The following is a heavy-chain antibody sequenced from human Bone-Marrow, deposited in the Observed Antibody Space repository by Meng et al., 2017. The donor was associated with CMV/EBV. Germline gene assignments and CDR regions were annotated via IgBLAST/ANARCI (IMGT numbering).Heavy chain of an antibody. D-gene: IGHD3-3*01. CDR2: INTNTGNP. CDR1: GYTFTSYA. Sequence: ASVKVSCKASGYTFTSYAMNWVRQAPGQGLEWMGWINTNTGNPTYAQGFTGRFVFSLDTSVSTAYLQICSLKAEDTAVYYCARGEYYDFGNWLDPWGQGTLVTVSS. V-gene: IGHV7-4-1*01. J-gene: IGHJ5*02. CDR3: ARGEYYDFGNWLDP.